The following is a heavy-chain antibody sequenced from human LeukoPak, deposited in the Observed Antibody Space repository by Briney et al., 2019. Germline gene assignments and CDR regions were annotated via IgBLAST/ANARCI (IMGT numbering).Heavy chain of an antibody. Sequence: GGSLRLSCAASGFTFRDYGMHWVRRTPGKGLEWVAFIRSDGSDKYYADSVKGRFTISGDNSKNTLYLQMNSLRAEDTAVYYCANFEGYGDYAFDYWGQGTLVTVSS. J-gene: IGHJ4*02. V-gene: IGHV3-30*02. D-gene: IGHD4-17*01. CDR2: IRSDGSDK. CDR1: GFTFRDYG. CDR3: ANFEGYGDYAFDY.